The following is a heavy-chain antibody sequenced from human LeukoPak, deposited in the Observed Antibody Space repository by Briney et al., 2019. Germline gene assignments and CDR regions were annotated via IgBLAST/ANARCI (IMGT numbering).Heavy chain of an antibody. Sequence: SQTLSLTCTVSGGSISSGGYYWSWIRQHPGKGLEWIGYVYYSGSTYYNPSLKSRVTISVDTSKNQFSLKLSSVTAADTAVYYCARGGDYYDSSGSPYFDYWGQGTLVTVSS. V-gene: IGHV4-31*03. D-gene: IGHD3-22*01. CDR2: VYYSGST. J-gene: IGHJ4*02. CDR1: GGSISSGGYY. CDR3: ARGGDYYDSSGSPYFDY.